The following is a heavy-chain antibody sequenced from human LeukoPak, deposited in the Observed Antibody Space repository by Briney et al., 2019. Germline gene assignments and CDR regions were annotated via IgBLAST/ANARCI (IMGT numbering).Heavy chain of an antibody. J-gene: IGHJ4*02. V-gene: IGHV3-74*01. Sequence: GGSLRLSCAASEFIFSSYWMYWVRQAPGKGLVWVSRIKTDGSSTSYADSVRGRFTISRDNAKNTLYLQMSSLRAEDTAVYYCVRGIGSSSDYWGQGTLVTVSS. CDR1: EFIFSSYW. CDR3: VRGIGSSSDY. CDR2: IKTDGSST. D-gene: IGHD3-10*01.